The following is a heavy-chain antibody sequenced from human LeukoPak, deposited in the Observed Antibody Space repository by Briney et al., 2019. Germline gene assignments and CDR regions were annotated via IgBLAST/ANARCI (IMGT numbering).Heavy chain of an antibody. CDR2: INPSGGST. D-gene: IGHD2-15*01. CDR3: AREALVAGYTD. CDR1: GYTFTSYY. J-gene: IGHJ4*02. V-gene: IGHV1-46*01. Sequence: ASVKVSCKASGYTFTSYYIHWVRQAPGQGLEWMGIINPSGGSTSYAQKFQGRVTMTRDTSTSTVYMELSSLRSEDTAVYYCAREALVAGYTDWGQGTLVTVSS.